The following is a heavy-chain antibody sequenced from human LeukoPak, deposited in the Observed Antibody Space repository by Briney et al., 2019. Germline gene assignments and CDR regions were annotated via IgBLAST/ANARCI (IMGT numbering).Heavy chain of an antibody. V-gene: IGHV1-18*01. Sequence: ASVKVSCKASGYTFTSYGISWVRQAPGQGLEWMGWISAYNGNTNYAQKLQGRVTMTTDTSTSTAYMELRSLRSDDTVVYYCARDWAPLTGYYSAEYFQHWGQGTLVTVSS. D-gene: IGHD3-9*01. CDR3: ARDWAPLTGYYSAEYFQH. J-gene: IGHJ1*01. CDR1: GYTFTSYG. CDR2: ISAYNGNT.